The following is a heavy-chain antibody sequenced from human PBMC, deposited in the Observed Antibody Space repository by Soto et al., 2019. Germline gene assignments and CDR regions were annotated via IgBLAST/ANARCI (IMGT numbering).Heavy chain of an antibody. J-gene: IGHJ4*02. CDR1: GFTFGSYG. D-gene: IGHD1-1*01. CDR2: ISYDGSNK. V-gene: IGHV3-30*18. CDR3: AKATTRYLTGCDY. Sequence: QVQLVESGGGVVQPGRSLRLSCAASGFTFGSYGMHWVRQAPGKGLEWVAVISYDGSNKYYADSVKGRFTISRDNSKNTLYLQMNSLRAEDTAVYYCAKATTRYLTGCDYWGQGTLVTVSS.